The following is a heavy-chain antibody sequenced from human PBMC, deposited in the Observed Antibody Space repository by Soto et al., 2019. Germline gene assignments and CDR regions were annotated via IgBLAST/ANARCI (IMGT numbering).Heavy chain of an antibody. CDR1: GFTFSDHY. V-gene: IGHV3-72*01. D-gene: IGHD3-22*01. CDR3: ARGPPYYDSSEFHY. J-gene: IGHJ4*02. CDR2: TRNRANSYTT. Sequence: GGSLRLSCAASGFTFSDHYMDWVRQAPGKGLEWVGRTRNRANSYTTEYAASVKGRFTISRDDSKNSLYLQMNSLKTEDTAVYYRARGPPYYDSSEFHYWGPGTLVTVS.